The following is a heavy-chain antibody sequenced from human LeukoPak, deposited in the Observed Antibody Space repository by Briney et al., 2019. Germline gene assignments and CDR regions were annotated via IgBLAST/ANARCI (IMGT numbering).Heavy chain of an antibody. CDR3: ARGMGGPYYYYYMDV. Sequence: SVKVSCKASGGTFSSYAISWVRQAPGLGLEWMGGIIPIFGTANYAQKFQGRVTITTDESTSTAYMELSSLRSEDTAVYYCARGMGGPYYYYYMDVWGKGTTVTVSS. CDR1: GGTFSSYA. V-gene: IGHV1-69*05. CDR2: IIPIFGTA. J-gene: IGHJ6*03. D-gene: IGHD1-26*01.